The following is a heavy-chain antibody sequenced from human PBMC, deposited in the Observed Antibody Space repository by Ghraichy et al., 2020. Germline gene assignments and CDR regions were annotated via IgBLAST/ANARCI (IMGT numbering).Heavy chain of an antibody. J-gene: IGHJ4*02. D-gene: IGHD3-22*01. Sequence: SQTLSLTCTVSGGSITSYYWSWIRQPPGKGLEWIGYIYYSGSTNYNPSLRGRVTISVDTSKNQFSLNLSSLTAADSAMYYCASTARGGEYDSSGYFSLDYWGQGTPVTVSS. V-gene: IGHV4-59*01. CDR1: GGSITSYY. CDR3: ASTARGGEYDSSGYFSLDY. CDR2: IYYSGST.